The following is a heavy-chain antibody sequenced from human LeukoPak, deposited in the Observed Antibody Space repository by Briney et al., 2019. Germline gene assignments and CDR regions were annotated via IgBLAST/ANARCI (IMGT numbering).Heavy chain of an antibody. Sequence: GGSLRLSCAASGFTFSSYWMHWVRQAPGKGLEWVSAISGNGGSTYYADSVKGRFTISRDNSKNTLYLQMNSLRVEDTAVYYCARESSRSSLDDWGQGTLVTVSS. J-gene: IGHJ4*02. CDR1: GFTFSSYW. V-gene: IGHV3-23*01. CDR3: ARESSRSSLDD. D-gene: IGHD6-13*01. CDR2: ISGNGGST.